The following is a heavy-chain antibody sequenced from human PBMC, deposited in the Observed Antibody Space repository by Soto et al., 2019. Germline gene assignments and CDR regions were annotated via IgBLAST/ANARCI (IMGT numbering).Heavy chain of an antibody. D-gene: IGHD3-10*01. V-gene: IGHV1-18*01. CDR1: GYTFTSYG. CDR3: ARDYYGSGRLNAHNWFDP. J-gene: IGHJ5*02. CDR2: ISAYNGNT. Sequence: QVQLVQSGAEVKKRGASVKVSCKASGYTFTSYGISWVRQAPGQGLEWMGWISAYNGNTNYAQKLQGRVTMTTDTSTSRDDVEQRSLRSDDTAVYYCARDYYGSGRLNAHNWFDPWGQGTLVTVSS.